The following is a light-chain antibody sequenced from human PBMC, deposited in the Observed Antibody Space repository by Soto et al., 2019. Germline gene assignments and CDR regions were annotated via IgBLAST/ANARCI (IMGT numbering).Light chain of an antibody. CDR2: DVN. CDR1: TGAVTSGHY. CDR3: LLQYNDIRV. J-gene: IGLJ3*02. Sequence: QAVVTQEPSLTVSPGGTVTLTCGSSTGAVTSGHYPYWFQLKPGRAPKTLIYDVNNKYPWTPARFSGSLFGGKAALTLSGAQPEDEAEYYCLLQYNDIRVFGGGTKLTVL. V-gene: IGLV7-46*01.